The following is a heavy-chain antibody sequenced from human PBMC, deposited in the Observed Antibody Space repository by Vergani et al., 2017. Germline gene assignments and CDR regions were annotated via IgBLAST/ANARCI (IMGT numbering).Heavy chain of an antibody. J-gene: IGHJ4*02. CDR2: ISSSSSYI. V-gene: IGHV3-21*01. D-gene: IGHD5-12*01. CDR3: ASAFDIADFDY. Sequence: EVQLVESGGGLVKPGGSLRLSCAASGFTFSSYSMNWVRQAPGKGLEWVSSISSSSSYIYYADSVKGRFTISRDNAKNSLYLQMNSLRAEDTAVYYCASAFDIADFDYWGQGTLVTVSS. CDR1: GFTFSSYS.